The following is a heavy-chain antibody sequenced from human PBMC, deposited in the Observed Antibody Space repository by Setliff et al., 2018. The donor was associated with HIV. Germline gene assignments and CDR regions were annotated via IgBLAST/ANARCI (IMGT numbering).Heavy chain of an antibody. J-gene: IGHJ5*01. CDR2: INHSGST. Sequence: SETLSLTCAVYGGSFSGYYWSWIRQPPGKGLEWIGEINHSGSTYYNPSLKSRLTVSVDTSKNQFSLKLSSVTAADTAVYYCARGAPGWELLSWFDPWGQGTMVTVSS. V-gene: IGHV4-34*01. D-gene: IGHD1-26*01. CDR3: ARGAPGWELLSWFDP. CDR1: GGSFSGYY.